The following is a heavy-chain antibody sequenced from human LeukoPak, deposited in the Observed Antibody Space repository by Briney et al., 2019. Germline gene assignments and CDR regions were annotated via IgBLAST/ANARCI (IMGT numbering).Heavy chain of an antibody. V-gene: IGHV3-23*01. CDR2: ISGSGGST. J-gene: IGHJ6*02. CDR1: GFTFSSYA. D-gene: IGHD3-10*01. Sequence: PGGSLRLSCAASGFTFSSYAMSWVRQAPGKGLEWVSAISGSGGSTYYADSVKGRFTISRDNSKNTLYLQMNSLRAEDTAVYYCAKDRRGYYYGSENRWYYYSMDVWGQGTTVTVSS. CDR3: AKDRRGYYYGSENRWYYYSMDV.